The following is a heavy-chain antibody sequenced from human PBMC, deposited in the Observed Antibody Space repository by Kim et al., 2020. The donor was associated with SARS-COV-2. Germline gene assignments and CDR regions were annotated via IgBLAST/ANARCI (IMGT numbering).Heavy chain of an antibody. CDR3: ARDSQDRGIGY. CDR2: IYYSGST. D-gene: IGHD3-16*01. CDR1: GGSISSYY. V-gene: IGHV4-59*13. J-gene: IGHJ4*02. Sequence: SETLSLTCTVSGGSISSYYWSWIRQPPGKGLEWIGYIYYSGSTNYNPSLKSRVTISVDTSKNQFSLKLSSVTAADTAVYYCARDSQDRGIGYWGQGTLVT.